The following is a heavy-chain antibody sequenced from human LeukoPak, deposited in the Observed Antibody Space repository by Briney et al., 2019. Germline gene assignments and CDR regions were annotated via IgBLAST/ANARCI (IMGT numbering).Heavy chain of an antibody. CDR2: IYSGGST. Sequence: GGSLRLSCAASGFTVSSNYMSWVRQAPGKGLEWVSVIYSGGSTYYADSVKGRFTISRDNSKNTLYLQMNSLRAEDTAVYYCAKDHSSWSFDYWGQGTLVTVSS. J-gene: IGHJ4*02. CDR3: AKDHSSWSFDY. CDR1: GFTVSSNY. V-gene: IGHV3-53*01. D-gene: IGHD6-13*01.